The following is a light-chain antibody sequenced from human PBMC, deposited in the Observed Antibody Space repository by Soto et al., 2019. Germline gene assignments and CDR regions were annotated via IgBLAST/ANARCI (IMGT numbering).Light chain of an antibody. J-gene: IGKJ1*01. CDR2: DAS. CDR3: KHSTNCPLCL. Sequence: ELVLTQSPAPLSLSPGEWATLSCRASQSVSSYLAWYQQQPGHAPRLLIYDASNRATGITARFSGSGSRTDFHLTISSLELEDFAVYYCKHSTNCPLCLFSQGPQVE. CDR1: QSVSSY. V-gene: IGKV3-11*01.